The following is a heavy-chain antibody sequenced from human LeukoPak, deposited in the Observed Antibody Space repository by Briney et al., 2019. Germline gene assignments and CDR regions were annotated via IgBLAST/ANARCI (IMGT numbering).Heavy chain of an antibody. V-gene: IGHV1-46*01. D-gene: IGHD2-2*01. CDR1: GYTFASYY. J-gene: IGHJ5*02. CDR2: INPSGGST. CDR3: ASFSGSTSDWFDP. Sequence: ASVKVSCKASGYTFASYYMHWVRQAPGQGLEWMGIINPSGGSTSYAQKFQGRVTMTRDTSTSTVYTELSSLRSEDTAVYYCASFSGSTSDWFDPWGQGTLVTVSS.